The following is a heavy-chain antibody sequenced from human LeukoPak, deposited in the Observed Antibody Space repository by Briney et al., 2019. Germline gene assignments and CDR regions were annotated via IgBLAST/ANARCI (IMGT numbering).Heavy chain of an antibody. CDR2: IYYSGRT. Sequence: SETLSLTCTVSGGSISSDYWSWIRQPPGKGLEWIGYIYYSGRTYYYPSLKSRITISVDTSKNQFSLKLSSVTAADTAVYYCARGFYCPHYWGQGTLVSVSS. CDR3: ARGFYCPHY. D-gene: IGHD2-8*02. V-gene: IGHV4-59*01. J-gene: IGHJ4*02. CDR1: GGSISSDY.